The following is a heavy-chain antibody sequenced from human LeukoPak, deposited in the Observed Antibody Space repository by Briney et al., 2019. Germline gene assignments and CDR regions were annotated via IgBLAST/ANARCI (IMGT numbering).Heavy chain of an antibody. D-gene: IGHD3-22*01. CDR1: GGSISSYY. Sequence: SETLSLTCTVSGGSISSYYWSWIRQPPGKGLEWIWYIYYSGSTNYNPSLKSRVTISVDTSKNQFSLKLSSVTAADTAVYYCARRHTYYYDSSGYQVGWFDPWGQGTLVTVSS. V-gene: IGHV4-59*08. J-gene: IGHJ5*02. CDR2: IYYSGST. CDR3: ARRHTYYYDSSGYQVGWFDP.